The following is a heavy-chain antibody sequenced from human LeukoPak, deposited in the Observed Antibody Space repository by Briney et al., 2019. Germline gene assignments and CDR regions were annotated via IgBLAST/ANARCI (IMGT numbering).Heavy chain of an antibody. V-gene: IGHV4-34*01. CDR1: GGSFSGYY. J-gene: IGHJ4*02. CDR2: INHSGST. CDR3: ARGRGGYFDY. Sequence: SETLSLTCAVYGGSFSGYYWSWIRQPPGKGLEWIGEINHSGSTNYNPSLKSRVTISVDTSKNQFSLKLSSVTAADTAVYYCARGRGGYFDYWGQGTLVTVSS.